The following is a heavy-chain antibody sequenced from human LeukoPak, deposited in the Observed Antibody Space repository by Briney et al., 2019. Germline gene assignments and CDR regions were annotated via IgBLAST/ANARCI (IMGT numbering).Heavy chain of an antibody. V-gene: IGHV4-30-2*01. CDR2: IYHSGST. Sequence: PSETLSLTCTVSGGSISSGGYYWSWIRQPPGKGLEWIGYIYHSGSTYYNPSLKSRVTISVDRSKNQFSLKLSSVTAADTAVYYCARKIVVVPAAKYYFDYWGQGTLVTVSS. CDR1: GGSISSGGYY. J-gene: IGHJ4*02. CDR3: ARKIVVVPAAKYYFDY. D-gene: IGHD2-2*01.